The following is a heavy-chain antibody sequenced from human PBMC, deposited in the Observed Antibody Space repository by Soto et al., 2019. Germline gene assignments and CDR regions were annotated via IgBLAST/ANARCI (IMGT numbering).Heavy chain of an antibody. J-gene: IGHJ4*02. Sequence: QVQLVESGGGVVQPGRSLRLSCAASGFTFSSYAMHWVRQAPGKGLEWVAVISYDGSNKYYADSVKGRFTISRDNSKNTLYLQMNSLRAEDTAVYYCARGKFRWELLSQVLDYWGQGTLVTVSS. CDR3: ARGKFRWELLSQVLDY. V-gene: IGHV3-30-3*01. CDR1: GFTFSSYA. D-gene: IGHD1-26*01. CDR2: ISYDGSNK.